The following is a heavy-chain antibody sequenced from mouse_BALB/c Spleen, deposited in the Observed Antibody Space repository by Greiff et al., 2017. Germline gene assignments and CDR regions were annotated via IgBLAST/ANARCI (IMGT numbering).Heavy chain of an antibody. D-gene: IGHD1-1*01. J-gene: IGHJ4*01. CDR1: GFNIKDTY. Sequence: EVQLQQSGAELVKPGASVKLSCTASGFNIKDTYMHWVKQRPEQGLEWIGRIDPANGNTKYDPKFQGKATITADTSSNTAYMQLSSLTSEDTAVYCGARACTVVAPYAMDYWGQGTSVTVSS. CDR2: IDPANGNT. CDR3: ARACTVVAPYAMDY. V-gene: IGHV14-3*02.